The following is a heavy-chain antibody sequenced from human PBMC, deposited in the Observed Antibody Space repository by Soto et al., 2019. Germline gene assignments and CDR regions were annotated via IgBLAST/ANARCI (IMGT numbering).Heavy chain of an antibody. V-gene: IGHV4-31*03. Sequence: QVQLQESGPGLVQPSQTLSLTCSVSGDSITNGYYYWSWIRQHPGKGLEWIGYIYYSGSAYYNPSFKCRATLXXDXSXIQFSLMLTSVTAADTAMYYCASAKLVPAYWEWFDPSGQGTLVTVSS. D-gene: IGHD2-2*01. CDR2: IYYSGSA. CDR3: ASAKLVPAYWEWFDP. CDR1: GDSITNGYYY. J-gene: IGHJ5*02.